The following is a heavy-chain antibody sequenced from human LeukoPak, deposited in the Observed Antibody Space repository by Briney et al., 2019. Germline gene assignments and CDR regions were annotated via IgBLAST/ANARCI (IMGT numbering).Heavy chain of an antibody. D-gene: IGHD6-13*01. CDR3: ARERIAAAGRILDY. CDR1: GYTFTGYY. Sequence: ASVKVSCKASGYTFTGYYMHWVRQAPGQGLEWMGWINPNSGGTNYAQKFQGRVTMTRDTSISTAYMELCRLRSDDTAVYYCARERIAAAGRILDYWGQGTLVTVSS. J-gene: IGHJ4*02. V-gene: IGHV1-2*02. CDR2: INPNSGGT.